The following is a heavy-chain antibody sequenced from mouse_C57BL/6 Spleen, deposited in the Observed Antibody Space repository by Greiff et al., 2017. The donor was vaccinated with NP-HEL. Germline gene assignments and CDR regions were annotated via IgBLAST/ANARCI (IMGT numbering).Heavy chain of an antibody. CDR1: GYAFSSYW. V-gene: IGHV1-80*01. CDR2: IYPGDGDT. D-gene: IGHD2-1*01. Sequence: QVQLQQSGAELVKPGASVKISCKASGYAFSSYWMNWVKQRPGKGLEWIGQIYPGDGDTNYNGKFKGKATLTADKSSSTAYMQLSSLTSEDSAVYFCARGGDYGNWYFDVWGTGTTVTVSS. J-gene: IGHJ1*03. CDR3: ARGGDYGNWYFDV.